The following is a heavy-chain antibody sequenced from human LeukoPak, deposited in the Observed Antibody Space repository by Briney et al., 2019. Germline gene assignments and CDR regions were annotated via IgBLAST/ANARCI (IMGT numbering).Heavy chain of an antibody. V-gene: IGHV4-61*02. J-gene: IGHJ4*02. CDR3: ARVSYDSSGYYGDY. CDR2: IYTSGST. Sequence: TLSLPCPISGVSISIFSYYWSWIRRPAGKGREWSGRIYTSGSTNYNPSLKSRVTISVDTSKNQFSLKLSSVTAADTAVYYCARVSYDSSGYYGDYWGQGTLVTVSS. CDR1: GVSISIFSYY. D-gene: IGHD3-22*01.